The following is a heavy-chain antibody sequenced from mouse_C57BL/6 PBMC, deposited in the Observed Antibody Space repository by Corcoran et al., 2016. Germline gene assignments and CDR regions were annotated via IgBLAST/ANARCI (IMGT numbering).Heavy chain of an antibody. CDR1: GYTFTSYG. J-gene: IGHJ3*01. CDR3: ARRYGSSSAWFAY. Sequence: QVQLQQSGAELARPGASMKLSCKASGYTFTSYGISWVKQRTGQGLEWIGEIYPRSGNTYYNEKFKGKATLTADKSSSTAYMELRSLTSEDSAVYFCARRYGSSSAWFAYWGQGTLVTVSA. V-gene: IGHV1-81*01. D-gene: IGHD1-1*01. CDR2: IYPRSGNT.